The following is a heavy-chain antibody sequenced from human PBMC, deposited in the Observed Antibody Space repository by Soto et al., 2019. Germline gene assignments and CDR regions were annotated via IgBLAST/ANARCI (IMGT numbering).Heavy chain of an antibody. V-gene: IGHV3-74*01. Sequence: GGSLRLSCAASGFTFSSYWMHWVRQAPGKGLVWVSRINSDGSSTSYADSVKGRFTISRDNAKNTLYLQMNSLRAEDTAVYYCARDPGYCSGGSCYSLHYWGQGTLVTVSS. CDR2: INSDGSST. D-gene: IGHD2-15*01. CDR1: GFTFSSYW. CDR3: ARDPGYCSGGSCYSLHY. J-gene: IGHJ4*02.